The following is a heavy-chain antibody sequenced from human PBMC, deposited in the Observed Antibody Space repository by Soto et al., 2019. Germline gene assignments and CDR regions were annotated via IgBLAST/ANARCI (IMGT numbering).Heavy chain of an antibody. J-gene: IGHJ6*02. CDR3: ARSRIAVAGTDYYYGMDV. Sequence: PSETLSLTCAVYGGSFSGYYWSWIRQPPGKGLEWIGEINHSGSTNYNPSLKSRVTMSVDTSKNQFSLKLSSVTAADTAVYYCARSRIAVAGTDYYYGMDVWGQGTTVTVSS. V-gene: IGHV4-34*01. CDR1: GGSFSGYY. CDR2: INHSGST. D-gene: IGHD6-19*01.